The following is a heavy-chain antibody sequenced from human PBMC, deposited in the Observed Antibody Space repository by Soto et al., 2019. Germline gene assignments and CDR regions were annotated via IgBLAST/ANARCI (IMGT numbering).Heavy chain of an antibody. J-gene: IGHJ2*01. CDR1: GFTLRNHG. Sequence: QVQLVESGGGVVQPGRSLRLSCAASGFTLRNHGMHWVRQSPGKGLEWVAVVSFDGRDEYYANSVKGRFTVSRDNSRNTVYLQMNSLKDEDTAVYYCAKLCRSLGFGSMRYFDSSDSDWYVELWGRGTLVTVSS. D-gene: IGHD3-22*01. CDR3: AKLCRSLGFGSMRYFDSSDSDWYVEL. V-gene: IGHV3-30*18. CDR2: VSFDGRDE.